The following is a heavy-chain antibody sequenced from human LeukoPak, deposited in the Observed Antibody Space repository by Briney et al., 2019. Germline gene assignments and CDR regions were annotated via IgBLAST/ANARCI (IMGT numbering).Heavy chain of an antibody. CDR1: GGSISSGDYY. CDR3: ARVDENKQSGGMDV. CDR2: IYYSGST. Sequence: SETLSLTCTVSGGSISSGDYYWSWIRQPPGTGLEWIGYIYYSGSTYYNPSLKSRVTMSVDTSKNQFSLKLSSVTAADTAVYYCARVDENKQSGGMDVWGQGTTVTVSS. D-gene: IGHD1/OR15-1a*01. J-gene: IGHJ6*02. V-gene: IGHV4-30-4*01.